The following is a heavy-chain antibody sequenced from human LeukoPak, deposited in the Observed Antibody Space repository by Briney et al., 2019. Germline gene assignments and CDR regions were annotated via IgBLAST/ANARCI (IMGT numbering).Heavy chain of an antibody. V-gene: IGHV3-23*01. D-gene: IGHD2-15*01. J-gene: IGHJ4*02. CDR2: ISGSGGST. CDR3: ARRLDLGSIVVVVAATGCFDY. Sequence: GGSLRLSCAAPGFTFRSYAMSWVRQAPGKGLEWVSSISGSGGSTYYADSVKGRFTISRDNSKNTLYLQMNSLRAEDTAIYYCARRLDLGSIVVVVAATGCFDYWGQGTLVTVSS. CDR1: GFTFRSYA.